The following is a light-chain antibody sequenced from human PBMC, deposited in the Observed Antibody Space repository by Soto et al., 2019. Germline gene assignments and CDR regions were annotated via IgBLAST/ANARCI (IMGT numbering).Light chain of an antibody. CDR3: QHFNSWPLL. CDR2: GAS. Sequence: EIVMTQSPAMLSVSPGERATLSCRASQNVNNRLVWYQQKAGQPPSLLIYGASTRATGIPARFSGSGSGTEFTLTISSRQSEDFAVYYCQHFNSWPLLFGQGTKVEIK. CDR1: QNVNNR. V-gene: IGKV3-15*01. J-gene: IGKJ1*01.